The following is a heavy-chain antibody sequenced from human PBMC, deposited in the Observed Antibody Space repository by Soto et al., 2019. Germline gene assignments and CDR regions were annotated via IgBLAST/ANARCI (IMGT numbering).Heavy chain of an antibody. J-gene: IGHJ3*02. CDR2: IGTAGDT. D-gene: IGHD6-19*01. Sequence: GGSLRLSCAASGFTFSSYDMHWVRQATGKGLEWVSAIGTAGDTYYPGSVKGRFTISRENAKNSLYLQMNSLRAGDTAVYYCARAAHIPNTGVAGTDAFDIWGQGTMVTVSS. V-gene: IGHV3-13*01. CDR3: ARAAHIPNTGVAGTDAFDI. CDR1: GFTFSSYD.